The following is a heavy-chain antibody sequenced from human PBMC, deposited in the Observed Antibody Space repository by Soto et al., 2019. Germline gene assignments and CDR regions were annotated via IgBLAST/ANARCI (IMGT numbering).Heavy chain of an antibody. Sequence: QVQLVESGGGVVQPGRSLRLSCAASGFTFSSYGMHWVRQAPGKGLEWVAVIWYDGSNKYYADSVKGRFTISRDNSKNTLYLQMNSLRAVDTAVYYCARDGWIIRTSSDYYYGMDVWGQGTTVTVSS. CDR3: ARDGWIIRTSSDYYYGMDV. D-gene: IGHD2-2*03. V-gene: IGHV3-33*01. CDR1: GFTFSSYG. J-gene: IGHJ6*02. CDR2: IWYDGSNK.